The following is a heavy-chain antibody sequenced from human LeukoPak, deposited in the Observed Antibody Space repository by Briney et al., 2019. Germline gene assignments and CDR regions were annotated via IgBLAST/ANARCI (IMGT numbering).Heavy chain of an antibody. CDR2: IYPGDSDT. Sequence: GESLKISCKGSGYSFTSYWIGWVRQMPGKGLEWMGIIYPGDSDTRYSPSFQGQVTISADKSISTAYLQWSSLKASDTAMYYCARLTPIVLRFLEWALPGAFDIWGQGTMVTVSS. J-gene: IGHJ3*02. CDR1: GYSFTSYW. V-gene: IGHV5-51*01. CDR3: ARLTPIVLRFLEWALPGAFDI. D-gene: IGHD3-3*01.